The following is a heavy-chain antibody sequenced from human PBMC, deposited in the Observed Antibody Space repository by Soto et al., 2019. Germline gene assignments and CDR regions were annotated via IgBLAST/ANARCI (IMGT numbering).Heavy chain of an antibody. D-gene: IGHD5-18*01. J-gene: IGHJ6*02. CDR3: ARVDTYDYYYSMDV. Sequence: EVQLVETGGGLIQPGGSLSLSCAASGLAVTSNYMSWVRQAPGKGLEWVSIVYSSGTTYYADSVKGRFTFSRDKSKNTIYLQMRNLRAEDTAAYYCARVDTYDYYYSMDVWGQGTTVTVSS. CDR1: GLAVTSNY. CDR2: VYSSGTT. V-gene: IGHV3-53*02.